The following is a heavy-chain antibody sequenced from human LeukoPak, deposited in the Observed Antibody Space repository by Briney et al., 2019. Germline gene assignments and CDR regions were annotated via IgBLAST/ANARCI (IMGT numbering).Heavy chain of an antibody. CDR3: AKGGDDGIES. CDR2: IRYDGGNQ. Sequence: GGSLRLSCAASGVTISCCGMHWVRQAPGKGLEWLAFIRYDGGNQHYADSVKGRFTISRDNSKNTLSLQMNSLRVEDMAVYYCAKGGDDGIESWGQGTLVTVSS. CDR1: GVTISCCG. D-gene: IGHD7-27*01. V-gene: IGHV3-30*02. J-gene: IGHJ4*02.